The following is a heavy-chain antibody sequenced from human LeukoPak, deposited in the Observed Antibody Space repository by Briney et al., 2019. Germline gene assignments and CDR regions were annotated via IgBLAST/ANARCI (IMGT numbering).Heavy chain of an antibody. V-gene: IGHV1-8*01. CDR2: MNPNSGNT. J-gene: IGHJ4*02. Sequence: GASVKVSCKASGYSFTSYDINWVRQATGQGLEWMGWMNPNSGNTGYAQKFQGRVTMTRSTSISTAYMELSSLRSEDTAVYYCATDLLRIAAAGTGGDYWGQGTLVTVSS. D-gene: IGHD6-13*01. CDR3: ATDLLRIAAAGTGGDY. CDR1: GYSFTSYD.